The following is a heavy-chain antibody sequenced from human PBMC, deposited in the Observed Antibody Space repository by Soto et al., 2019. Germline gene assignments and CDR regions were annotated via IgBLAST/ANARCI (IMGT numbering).Heavy chain of an antibody. CDR2: ISRGSTIV. V-gene: IGHV3-48*02. CDR1: GFTFSDYS. D-gene: IGHD3-9*01. J-gene: IGHJ4*02. CDR3: ARDLDWAFDY. Sequence: SLRLSCAASGFTFSDYSMNWVRQAPGKGPEWLSYISRGSTIVSYADSVKGRFTISRDNAKTSLYLQMNSLRDEDTAVYYCARDLDWAFDYWGQGTLVTVSS.